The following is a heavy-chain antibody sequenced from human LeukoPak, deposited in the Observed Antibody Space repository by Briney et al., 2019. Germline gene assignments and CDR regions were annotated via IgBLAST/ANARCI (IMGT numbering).Heavy chain of an antibody. Sequence: ASVKVSCKVSGYTLTELSMHWVRQAPGKGLEWMGGFDPEDGETIYAQKFQGRVTMTEDTSTDTAYMELSSLRSEDTAVYYCATRTVVYDYVWGSYRSNWFDPWGQGTLVTVSS. V-gene: IGHV1-24*01. D-gene: IGHD3-16*02. J-gene: IGHJ5*02. CDR3: ATRTVVYDYVWGSYRSNWFDP. CDR1: GYTLTELS. CDR2: FDPEDGET.